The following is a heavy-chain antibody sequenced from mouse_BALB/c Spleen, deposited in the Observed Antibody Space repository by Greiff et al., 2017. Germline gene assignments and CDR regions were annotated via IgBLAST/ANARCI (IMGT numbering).Heavy chain of an antibody. CDR1: GFSLTSYG. V-gene: IGHV2-9*02. CDR3: ARDGYYGYYAMDY. Sequence: QVQLKESGPGLVAPSQSLSITCTVSGFSLTSYGVHWVRQPPGKGLEWLGVIWAGGSTNYNSALMSRLSISKDNSKSQVFLKMNSLQTDDTAMYYCARDGYYGYYAMDYWGQGTSVTVSS. CDR2: IWAGGST. J-gene: IGHJ4*01. D-gene: IGHD1-2*01.